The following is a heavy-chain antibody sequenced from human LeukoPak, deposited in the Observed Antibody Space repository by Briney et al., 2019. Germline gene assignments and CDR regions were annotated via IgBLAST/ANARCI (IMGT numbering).Heavy chain of an antibody. CDR1: GDSISSGGYY. CDR3: ASPRGDDSGGYYTWYFHH. CDR2: SGST. D-gene: IGHD3-22*01. Sequence: SETLSLTCTVSGDSISSGGYYWGWIRQPPGKGLEWIGSGSTYYNPSLKSRVTISVDTSKNQFSLKLSSVTAADTAVYFCASPRGDDSGGYYTWYFHHWGQGILVTVSS. V-gene: IGHV4-39*07. J-gene: IGHJ1*01.